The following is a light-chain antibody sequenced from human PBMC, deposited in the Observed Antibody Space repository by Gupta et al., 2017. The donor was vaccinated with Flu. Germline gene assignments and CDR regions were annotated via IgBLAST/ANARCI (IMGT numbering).Light chain of an antibody. Sequence: DIQMTQSPSTLSASVGDSVTITCRASQSVGRWLAWYQQKPGNAPRLPIYEASNLERGVPSRFSGRGAGTELTRTISGLQPDDFGTYYCQQYSRPSGTFGQGTKVEIK. CDR1: QSVGRW. CDR2: EAS. J-gene: IGKJ1*01. V-gene: IGKV1-5*03. CDR3: QQYSRPSGT.